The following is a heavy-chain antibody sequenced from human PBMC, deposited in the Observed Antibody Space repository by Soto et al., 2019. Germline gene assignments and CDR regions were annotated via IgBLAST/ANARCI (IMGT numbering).Heavy chain of an antibody. Sequence: WGSLRISCASSVFTFSSYGMHWVRQAPGKGLEWVAVISYDGSNKYYADSVKGRFTISRDNSKNTLYLQMNSLRAEDTAVYYCAKQEPHFYDSSGYSDYWGQGTLVTVSS. CDR1: VFTFSSYG. CDR3: AKQEPHFYDSSGYSDY. CDR2: ISYDGSNK. D-gene: IGHD3-22*01. J-gene: IGHJ4*02. V-gene: IGHV3-30*18.